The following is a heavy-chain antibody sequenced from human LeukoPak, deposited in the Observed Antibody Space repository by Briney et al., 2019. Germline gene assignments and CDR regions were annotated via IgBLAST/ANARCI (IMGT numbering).Heavy chain of an antibody. D-gene: IGHD6-6*01. J-gene: IGHJ4*02. Sequence: PSETLSLTCAVSGYSISSGYYWGWIRQPPGKGLEWIGSIYHSGSPYYHPSLKSRVTISLDTSQNQFSLKLSSVTAADTAVYYCARLLPDSSSCFDYWGQGTLVTVSS. CDR1: GYSISSGYY. V-gene: IGHV4-38-2*01. CDR2: IYHSGSP. CDR3: ARLLPDSSSCFDY.